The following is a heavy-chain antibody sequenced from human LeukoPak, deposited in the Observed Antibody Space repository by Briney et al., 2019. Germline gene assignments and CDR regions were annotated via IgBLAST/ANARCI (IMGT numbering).Heavy chain of an antibody. V-gene: IGHV1-46*01. J-gene: IGHJ6*03. Sequence: GASVKVSCKASGYTFTSYYMHWVRQAPGQGLEWMGIINPSGGSTSYAQKFQGRVTMTRDTSTSTVYMELSSLRSEDTAVYYCARVRGVAPLHYYIDVWGKGTTVTVSS. D-gene: IGHD3-10*01. CDR1: GYTFTSYY. CDR2: INPSGGST. CDR3: ARVRGVAPLHYYIDV.